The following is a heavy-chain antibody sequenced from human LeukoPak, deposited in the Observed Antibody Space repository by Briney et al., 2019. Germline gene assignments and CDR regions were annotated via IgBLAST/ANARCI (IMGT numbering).Heavy chain of an antibody. Sequence: GGSLRLSCVASGFTFSSYSMNWVRQAPGKGLEWVSSISSSSSFIYYADSVKGRFTISRDNAKNSLYLQMNSLRAEDTAVYYCARGGYYDSSGLSHFDYWGQGTLVTVSS. CDR3: ARGGYYDSSGLSHFDY. CDR2: ISSSSSFI. CDR1: GFTFSSYS. V-gene: IGHV3-21*01. J-gene: IGHJ4*02. D-gene: IGHD3-22*01.